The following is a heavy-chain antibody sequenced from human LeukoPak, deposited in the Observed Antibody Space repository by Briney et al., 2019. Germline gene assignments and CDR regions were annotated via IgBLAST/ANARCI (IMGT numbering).Heavy chain of an antibody. V-gene: IGHV3-23*01. D-gene: IGHD2-15*01. CDR1: GLTFSSYA. CDR2: ISGSGGSTS. J-gene: IGHJ4*02. CDR3: AKGWWLDY. Sequence: GGSLRLSCAASGLTFSSYAMSWVRQVPGKGLEWVSGISGSGGSTSYYADSVKGRFTISRDNSKNTLYLQMNSLRADDTAVYYCAKGWWLDYWGQGTPVTVSS.